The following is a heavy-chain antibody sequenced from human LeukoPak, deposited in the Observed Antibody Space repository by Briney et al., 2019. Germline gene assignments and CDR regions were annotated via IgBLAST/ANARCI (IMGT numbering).Heavy chain of an antibody. V-gene: IGHV4-39*07. CDR3: TRAVAGHPD. CDR2: IYYSGST. J-gene: IGHJ4*02. D-gene: IGHD6-19*01. CDR1: GGSISSSSYY. Sequence: SETLSLTCTVSGGSISSSSYYWGWIRQPPGKGLEWIGSIYYSGSTYYNPSLKSRVTISIDTSKNQFSLMLTSVTAADTAVYYCTRAVAGHPDWGQGTLVTVSS.